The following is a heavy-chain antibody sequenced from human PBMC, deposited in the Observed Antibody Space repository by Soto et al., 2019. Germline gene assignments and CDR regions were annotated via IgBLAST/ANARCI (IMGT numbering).Heavy chain of an antibody. Sequence: SETLSLTWAVAGGSMSGSNWWSWVSQPPGKGLEWIGEIYHSGSTNYNPSLKSRVTISVEKSKNQFSLKLSSVTAADTDVYYCARAKDGMDVWGQGTTVT. V-gene: IGHV4-4*02. CDR1: GGSMSGSNW. CDR3: ARAKDGMDV. CDR2: IYHSGST. J-gene: IGHJ6*02.